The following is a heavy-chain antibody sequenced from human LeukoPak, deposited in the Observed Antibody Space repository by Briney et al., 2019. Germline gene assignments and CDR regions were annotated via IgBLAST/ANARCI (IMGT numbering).Heavy chain of an antibody. CDR1: GFTFSNYG. CDR2: IRYDARNI. D-gene: IGHD5-18*01. J-gene: IGHJ4*02. Sequence: PGGSLRLSCAASGFTFSNYGMHWVRQAPGKGLEWVAFIRYDARNIYYADSVKGRFTISRDNSEKTLYLQMNSLRAEDTAFYYCAKDIYSYGELDHWGQGTLVIVSS. CDR3: AKDIYSYGELDH. V-gene: IGHV3-30*02.